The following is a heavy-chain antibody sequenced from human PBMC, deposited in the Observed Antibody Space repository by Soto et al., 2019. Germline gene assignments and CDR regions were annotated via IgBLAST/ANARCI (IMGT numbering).Heavy chain of an antibody. CDR2: IKSKTDGGTA. D-gene: IGHD3-9*01. V-gene: IGHV3-15*01. CDR1: GFNLSHPW. CDR3: TTGIYYDILTGYHNVAY. J-gene: IGHJ4*02. Sequence: VGSLRLSCVASGFNLSHPWMTWVRQAAGKGLEWVGRIKSKTDGGTADYAAPVKGRATISRDDSKNTVYLQMNSLKTEDTAVYYCTTGIYYDILTGYHNVAYWGQGALVTVSS.